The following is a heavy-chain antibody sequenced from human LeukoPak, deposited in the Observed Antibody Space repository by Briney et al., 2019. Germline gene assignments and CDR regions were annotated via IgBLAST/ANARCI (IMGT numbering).Heavy chain of an antibody. D-gene: IGHD6-25*01. V-gene: IGHV5-51*01. CDR2: IYPGDSDT. J-gene: IGHJ5*02. Sequence: GESRKISWKGPGSPFTNYWIAWVRQMPGKGLEWMGIIYPGDSDTRSSPSSQGQVTISADKSISTTYLQCTSLKASATAMYYCARSALNTWLGRWGQGTLVPLSS. CDR1: GSPFTNYW. CDR3: ARSALNTWLGR.